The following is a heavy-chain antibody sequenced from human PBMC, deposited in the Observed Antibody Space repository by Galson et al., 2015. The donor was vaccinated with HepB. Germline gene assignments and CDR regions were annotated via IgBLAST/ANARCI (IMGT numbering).Heavy chain of an antibody. J-gene: IGHJ6*02. Sequence: SVKVSCKASGGTFSSYAISWVRQAPGQGLEWMGGIIPIFGTANYAQKFQGGVTITADESTSTAYMELSSLRSEDTAVYYCARDLGGYDILTGYYQYYYYYYGMDVWGQGTTVTVSS. D-gene: IGHD3-9*01. CDR1: GGTFSSYA. V-gene: IGHV1-69*13. CDR2: IIPIFGTA. CDR3: ARDLGGYDILTGYYQYYYYYYGMDV.